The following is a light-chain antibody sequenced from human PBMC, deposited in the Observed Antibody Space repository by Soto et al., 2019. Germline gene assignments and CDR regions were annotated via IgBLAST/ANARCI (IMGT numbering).Light chain of an antibody. CDR1: QGISSY. CDR3: QQYYSYPLT. CDR2: AAS. Sequence: AIRMTKSQSSLSASTGDRVTITCLASQGISSYLAWYQQKPGKAPKLLIYAASTLQSGVPSRFSGSGSGTDFTLTISCLQSEDFATYYCQQYYSYPLTFCQVSKVDI. J-gene: IGKJ1*01. V-gene: IGKV1-8*01.